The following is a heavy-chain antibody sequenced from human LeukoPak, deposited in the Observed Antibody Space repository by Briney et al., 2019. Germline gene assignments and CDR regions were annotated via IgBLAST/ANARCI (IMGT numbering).Heavy chain of an antibody. V-gene: IGHV3-30*02. CDR3: AKDWITDWSNYFDP. J-gene: IGHJ5*02. CDR2: MRYGEGDT. CDR1: GLTFSAYG. Sequence: PGGSLRLSCAASGLTFSAYGMHWVRQVPGKGLEWVAFMRYGEGDTYYRDSVKGRFTISRDNAKNTLYLQMNSLRPEDTAIYYCAKDWITDWSNYFDPWGQGTLVIVSS. D-gene: IGHD3-9*01.